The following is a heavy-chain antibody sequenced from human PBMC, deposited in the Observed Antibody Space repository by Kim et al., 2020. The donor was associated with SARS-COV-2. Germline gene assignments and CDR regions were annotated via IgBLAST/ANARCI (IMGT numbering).Heavy chain of an antibody. CDR3: ARVASGSSTDY. D-gene: IGHD1-26*01. CDR1: GFTFSSYE. Sequence: GGSLRLSCAASGFTFSSYEMNWVRQAPGKGLEWVSYISSSGSTIYYADSVKGRFTISRDNAKNSLYLQMNSLRAEDTAVYYCARVASGSSTDYWGQGTLVTVSS. J-gene: IGHJ4*02. V-gene: IGHV3-48*03. CDR2: ISSSGSTI.